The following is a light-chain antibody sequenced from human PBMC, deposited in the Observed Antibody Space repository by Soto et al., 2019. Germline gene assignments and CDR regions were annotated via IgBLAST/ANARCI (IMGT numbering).Light chain of an antibody. Sequence: QSALSQPASVSGSPGQSITISCTGTSSDVGGYNYVSWYQQHPGKAPKLMIYEVSERPSGVSNRFSGSKSGNTASLTISGLQAEYEADYYCSSYTSRSLYVFGTGTKVTVL. CDR1: SSDVGGYNY. V-gene: IGLV2-14*01. CDR3: SSYTSRSLYV. CDR2: EVS. J-gene: IGLJ1*01.